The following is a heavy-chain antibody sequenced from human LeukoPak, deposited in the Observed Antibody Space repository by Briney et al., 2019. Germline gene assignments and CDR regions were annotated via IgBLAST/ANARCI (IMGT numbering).Heavy chain of an antibody. J-gene: IGHJ4*02. D-gene: IGHD6-13*01. CDR1: GFTFSSYA. Sequence: PGGSLRLSCAASGFTFSSYAMSWVRQAPGKGLEWVSAISGSGGSTYYADSVKGRFTISRDNSKNTLYLQMNSLRAEDTAVYYCAKGPNSSSWYPERYFDYWGQGTLVTVSS. CDR3: AKGPNSSSWYPERYFDY. CDR2: ISGSGGST. V-gene: IGHV3-23*01.